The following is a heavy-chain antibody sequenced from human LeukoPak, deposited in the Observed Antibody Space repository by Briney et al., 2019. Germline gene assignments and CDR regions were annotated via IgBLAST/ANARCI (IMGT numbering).Heavy chain of an antibody. Sequence: GESPKISCKGSGYRFTNYWIGWVRQMPGKGLEWMGIIYPADSNTRYSPSFQGQVTISADKSISTAYLQWSSLTASGTAMYYCASSYSSGWFFDYWGQGTLVTVSS. CDR1: GYRFTNYW. CDR2: IYPADSNT. D-gene: IGHD6-19*01. CDR3: ASSYSSGWFFDY. J-gene: IGHJ4*02. V-gene: IGHV5-51*01.